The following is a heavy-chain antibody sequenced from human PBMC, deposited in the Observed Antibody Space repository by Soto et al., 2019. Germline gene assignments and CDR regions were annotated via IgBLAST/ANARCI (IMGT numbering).Heavy chain of an antibody. CDR1: GYIFTSYG. CDR3: ARDWSYAFDI. Sequence: XVKVSCKASGYIFTSYGFSWVRQAPGQGLEWMGWISVYNGNTNYAQKFQGRVTMTTDTSTSTAYMELRSLRSDDTAVYYCARDWSYAFDIWGQGTMVTVSS. CDR2: ISVYNGNT. V-gene: IGHV1-18*01. J-gene: IGHJ3*02.